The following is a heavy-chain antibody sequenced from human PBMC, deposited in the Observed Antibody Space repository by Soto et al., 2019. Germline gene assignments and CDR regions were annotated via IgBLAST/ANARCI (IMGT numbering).Heavy chain of an antibody. CDR3: ARGRVTMVRGVIQPFDP. D-gene: IGHD3-10*01. J-gene: IGHJ5*02. V-gene: IGHV1-2*02. CDR2: INPNSGGT. Sequence: ASVKVSCKASGYTFTGYYIHWVRQAPGQGLEWMGWINPNSGGTNYAQKFQGRVTMTRDTSTRTAYMELSRLRSDDTAVYYCARGRVTMVRGVIQPFDPWGQGTMVTVSS. CDR1: GYTFTGYY.